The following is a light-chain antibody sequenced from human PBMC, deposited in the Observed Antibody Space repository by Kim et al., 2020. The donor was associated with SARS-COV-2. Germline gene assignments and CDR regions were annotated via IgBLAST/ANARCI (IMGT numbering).Light chain of an antibody. CDR2: GAS. J-gene: IGKJ2*01. V-gene: IGKV3-20*01. CDR1: QSVSSNY. Sequence: PGERATLSCRASQSVSSNYLAWYQQKPGQAPRLLIYGASSRATGIPDRFSGSGSGTDFTLTISRLEPEDFAVYYYQQYGNSPPMYTFGQGTKLEI. CDR3: QQYGNSPPMYT.